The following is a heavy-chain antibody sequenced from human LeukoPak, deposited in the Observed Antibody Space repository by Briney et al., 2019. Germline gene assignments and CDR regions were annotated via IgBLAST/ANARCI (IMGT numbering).Heavy chain of an antibody. CDR1: GFTFSSYE. V-gene: IGHV3-48*03. Sequence: PGGSLRLSCAASGFTFSSYEMNWVRQAPGKGLEWVSYISSSGSTIYYADSVKGRFTISRDNAKNSLYLQMNSLRAEDTAVYYCAGYSRGWYSLFYWGQGTLVTVSS. CDR2: ISSSGSTI. CDR3: AGYSRGWYSLFY. D-gene: IGHD6-19*01. J-gene: IGHJ4*02.